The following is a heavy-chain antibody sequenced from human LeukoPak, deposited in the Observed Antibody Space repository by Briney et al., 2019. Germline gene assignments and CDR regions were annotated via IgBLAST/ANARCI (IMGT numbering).Heavy chain of an antibody. CDR3: ARGFYYDFWSGYPTSLDY. CDR2: INHSGST. CDR1: GFTFSSYW. J-gene: IGHJ4*02. V-gene: IGHV4-34*01. D-gene: IGHD3-3*01. Sequence: GSLRLSCAASGFTFSSYWMSWIRQPPGKGLEWIGEINHSGSTNYNPSLKSRVTISVDTSKNQFSLKLSSVTAADTAVYYCARGFYYDFWSGYPTSLDYWGQGTLVTVSS.